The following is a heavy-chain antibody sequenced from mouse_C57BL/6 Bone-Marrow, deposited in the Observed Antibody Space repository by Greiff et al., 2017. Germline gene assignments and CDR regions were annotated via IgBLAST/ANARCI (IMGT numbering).Heavy chain of an antibody. Sequence: QVQLQQPGAELVKPGASVKLSCKASGYTFTSYWMHWVKQRPGQGLEWIGMIHPNSGSTNHHEKFKSKATLTVTTFSRPAYMQLGSLTSEDSAVYYCARGIGYWGQGTTLTVSS. D-gene: IGHD2-14*01. V-gene: IGHV1-64*01. CDR3: ARGIGY. CDR1: GYTFTSYW. CDR2: IHPNSGST. J-gene: IGHJ2*01.